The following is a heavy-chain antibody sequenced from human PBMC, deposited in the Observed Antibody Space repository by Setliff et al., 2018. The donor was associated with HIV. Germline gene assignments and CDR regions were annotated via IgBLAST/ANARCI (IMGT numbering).Heavy chain of an antibody. CDR1: GGSFSGHY. J-gene: IGHJ4*02. CDR3: AGPHHYFDF. Sequence: PSETLSLTCAVYGGSFSGHYWSWIRQSPGKGLEWIGEINPTGSITNYNPSFKSRVTISVETSRRQFSLSLTSMTAADTAMYYCAGPHHYFDFWGQGTQVTVSS. V-gene: IGHV4-34*01. CDR2: INPTGSIT.